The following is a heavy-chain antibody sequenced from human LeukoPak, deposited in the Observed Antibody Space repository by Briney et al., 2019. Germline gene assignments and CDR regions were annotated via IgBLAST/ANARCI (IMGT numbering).Heavy chain of an antibody. D-gene: IGHD3-10*01. V-gene: IGHV3-48*04. CDR2: ISSSSSTI. Sequence: PGGCLRLSCAASGFTFSSYSMNWVRQAPGKGLEWVSYISSSSSTIYYADSVKGRFTISRDNAKNSLYLQMNSLRAEDTAVYYCARDHRDYGSGSYYRAREYYYYMDVWGKGTTVTVSS. CDR3: ARDHRDYGSGSYYRAREYYYYMDV. CDR1: GFTFSSYS. J-gene: IGHJ6*03.